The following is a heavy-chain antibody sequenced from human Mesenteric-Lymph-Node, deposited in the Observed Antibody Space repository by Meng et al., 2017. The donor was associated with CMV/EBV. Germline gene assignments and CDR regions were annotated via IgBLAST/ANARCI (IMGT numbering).Heavy chain of an antibody. CDR3: AREGVMATITGFDI. CDR1: GFTFSSYA. Sequence: GGSLRLSCAASGFTFSSYAMNWVRQGPGKGLEWVSVIYSGGSTYYADSVKGRFTISRDNSKNTLHLQMNSLRAEDTAVYYCAREGVMATITGFDIWGQGTMVTVSS. J-gene: IGHJ3*02. V-gene: IGHV3-66*01. D-gene: IGHD5-24*01. CDR2: IYSGGST.